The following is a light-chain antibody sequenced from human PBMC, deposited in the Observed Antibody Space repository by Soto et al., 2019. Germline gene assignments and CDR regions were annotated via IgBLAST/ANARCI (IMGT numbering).Light chain of an antibody. CDR1: QSVSTD. CDR3: QQYDDWPLT. Sequence: EIVITQSPATLSVSPGEGATLSCRASQSVSTDLAWYQQKPGQTPRLLIHGVSTRATGTPARFSGSGSGTEFTLTISSLQSEDFAVYYCQQYDDWPLTFGGGTKVDIK. J-gene: IGKJ4*01. CDR2: GVS. V-gene: IGKV3-15*01.